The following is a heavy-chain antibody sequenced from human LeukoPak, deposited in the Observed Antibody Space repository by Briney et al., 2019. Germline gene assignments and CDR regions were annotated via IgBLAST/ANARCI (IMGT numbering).Heavy chain of an antibody. CDR3: AKVESSGWFTNYYYGMDV. D-gene: IGHD6-19*01. V-gene: IGHV3-23*01. CDR1: GFTFSSYS. CDR2: ISGSGGGT. Sequence: SGGSLRLSCAASGFTFSSYSMNWVRQAPGKGLEWVSAISGSGGGTYYADSVKGRFTISRDNSKNTLYLQMNSLRAEDSAIYYCAKVESSGWFTNYYYGMDVWGQGTTVTVSS. J-gene: IGHJ6*02.